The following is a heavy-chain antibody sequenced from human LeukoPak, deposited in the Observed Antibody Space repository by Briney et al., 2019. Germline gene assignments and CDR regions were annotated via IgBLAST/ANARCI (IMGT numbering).Heavy chain of an antibody. CDR2: IYTSGST. Sequence: SETLSLTCTVSGGSISSYYWSWIRQPAGKGLEWIGRIYTSGSTNYNPSLKSRVTMSVDTSKNQFSLKLSSVTAADTAVYYCARGQNLSDSSGHITLYYFDYWGQGTLVTVSS. J-gene: IGHJ4*02. CDR3: ARGQNLSDSSGHITLYYFDY. CDR1: GGSISSYY. D-gene: IGHD3-22*01. V-gene: IGHV4-4*07.